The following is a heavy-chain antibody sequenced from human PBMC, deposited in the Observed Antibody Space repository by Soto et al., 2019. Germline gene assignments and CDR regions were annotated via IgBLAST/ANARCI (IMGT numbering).Heavy chain of an antibody. V-gene: IGHV6-1*01. D-gene: IGHD3-3*01. CDR3: ARVPGNFWSGYYKGFDY. CDR2: TYYRSKWYN. CDR1: GDSVSSNSAA. J-gene: IGHJ4*02. Sequence: PSQTLSLPCAISGDSVSSNSAAWNWIRQSPSRGLEWLGRTYYRSKWYNDYAVSVKSRITINPDTSKNQFSLQLNSVTPEDTAVYYCARVPGNFWSGYYKGFDYWGQGTLVTVSS.